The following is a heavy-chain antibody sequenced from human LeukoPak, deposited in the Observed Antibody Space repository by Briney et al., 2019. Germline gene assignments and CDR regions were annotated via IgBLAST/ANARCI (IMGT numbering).Heavy chain of an antibody. CDR1: GFTFNTYT. CDR3: ARTYYDILTGYNPYFDY. D-gene: IGHD3-9*01. V-gene: IGHV3-21*01. CDR2: ITASSTAI. J-gene: IGHJ4*02. Sequence: GGSERLSCAASGFTFNTYTMNWIRQAPGKGLEWVSSITASSTAIYSADSVKGRFTISRDNAKNFLYLQMNSLRAEHTAVYYCARTYYDILTGYNPYFDYWGQGILVTVSS.